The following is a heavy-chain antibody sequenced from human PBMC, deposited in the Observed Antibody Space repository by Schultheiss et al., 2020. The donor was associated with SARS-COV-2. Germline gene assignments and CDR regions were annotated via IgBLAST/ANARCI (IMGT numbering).Heavy chain of an antibody. D-gene: IGHD3-3*01. CDR2: IYYSGST. CDR1: GGSISSYY. V-gene: IGHV4-59*12. J-gene: IGHJ4*02. Sequence: SETLSLTCTVSGGSISSYYWCWIRQPPGQGKEWIGYIYYSGSTNYNPSLKSRVTISVDTSKNQFSLKLSSVTAADTAVYYCARGPFLGASYYDFWSGYSAFDYWVQGTLVTVSS. CDR3: ARGPFLGASYYDFWSGYSAFDY.